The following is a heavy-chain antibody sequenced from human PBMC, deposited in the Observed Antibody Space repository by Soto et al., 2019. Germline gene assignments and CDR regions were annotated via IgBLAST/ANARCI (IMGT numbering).Heavy chain of an antibody. CDR2: ISSSSSYI. Sequence: GGSLRLSCAASGFTFSSYSMNWVRQAPGKGLEWVSSISSSSSYIYYADSVKGRFTISRDNAKNSLYLQMNSLRAEDTAVYYCERNKASKVTTLGDYWGQGTLVTVSS. J-gene: IGHJ4*02. D-gene: IGHD4-17*01. V-gene: IGHV3-21*01. CDR3: ERNKASKVTTLGDY. CDR1: GFTFSSYS.